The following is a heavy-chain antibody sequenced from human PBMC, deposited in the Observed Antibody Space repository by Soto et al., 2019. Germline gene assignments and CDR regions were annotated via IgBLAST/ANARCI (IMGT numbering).Heavy chain of an antibody. CDR1: GGSISSSSYY. CDR3: ASFPFVVVPAGYYMDV. Sequence: SETLSLTCTVSGGSISSSSYYWGWIRQPPGKGLEWIGSIYYSGSTYYNPSLKSRVTISVDTSKNQFSLKLSSVTAADTAVYYCASFPFVVVPAGYYMDVWGKGTTVTVSS. J-gene: IGHJ6*03. D-gene: IGHD2-2*01. V-gene: IGHV4-39*01. CDR2: IYYSGST.